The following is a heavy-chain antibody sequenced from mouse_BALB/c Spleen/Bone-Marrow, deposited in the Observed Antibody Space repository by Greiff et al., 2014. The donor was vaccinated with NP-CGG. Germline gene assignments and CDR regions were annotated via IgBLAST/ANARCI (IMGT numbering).Heavy chain of an antibody. V-gene: IGHV5-4*02. CDR3: ARDGDYKYAWFAY. J-gene: IGHJ3*01. D-gene: IGHD2-14*01. CDR1: GFTFSDYY. CDR2: ISDGGSYT. Sequence: EVMLVESGGDLVKPGGSPKLSCAASGFTFSDYYMYWVRQTPEKRLEWVATISDGGSYTYYPDSVKGRFTISRDNAKNNLYLHMSSLKSEDTAMYYCARDGDYKYAWFAYWGQGTLVTVSA.